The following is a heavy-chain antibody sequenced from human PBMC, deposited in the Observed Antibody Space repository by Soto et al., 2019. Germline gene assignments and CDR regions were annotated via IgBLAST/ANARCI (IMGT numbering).Heavy chain of an antibody. V-gene: IGHV1-2*02. Sequence: DSVKVSCKASGYTFTGYYMHWVLQAPGQGLEWMGWINPNSGGTNYAQKFQGRVTMTRDTSISTAYMELSRLRSDDTAVYYCARVVVAAAAGGSYGMDVWGQGTTVTVSS. CDR2: INPNSGGT. CDR1: GYTFTGYY. D-gene: IGHD6-13*01. CDR3: ARVVVAAAAGGSYGMDV. J-gene: IGHJ6*02.